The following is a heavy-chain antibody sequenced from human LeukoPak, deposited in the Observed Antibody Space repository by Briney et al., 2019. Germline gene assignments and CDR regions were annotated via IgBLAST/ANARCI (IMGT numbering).Heavy chain of an antibody. CDR1: GGTFSSYA. J-gene: IGHJ4*02. D-gene: IGHD2-2*01. V-gene: IGHV3-23*01. Sequence: ASVKVSCKASGGTFSSYAMSWVRQAPGKGLEWVSAISGSGGSTYYADSVKGRFTISRDNSKNTLYLQMNSLRAEDTAVYYCAKEYRKKIIVVVPAADVDYWGQGTLVTVSS. CDR2: ISGSGGST. CDR3: AKEYRKKIIVVVPAADVDY.